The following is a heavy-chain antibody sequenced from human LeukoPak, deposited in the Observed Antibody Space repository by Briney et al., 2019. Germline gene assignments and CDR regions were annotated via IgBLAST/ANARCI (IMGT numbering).Heavy chain of an antibody. CDR2: IYYSGNT. CDR3: ARAGLNNNYASTPLDV. V-gene: IGHV4-30-2*01. D-gene: IGHD4-11*01. J-gene: IGHJ6*04. CDR1: GGSISSGDYY. Sequence: SQTLSLTCTVSGGSISSGDYYWSWIRQPPGKGLEWIGYIYYSGNTYYNPSLKSRVTISVDRSKNQFSLKLSSVTAADTAMYYCARAGLNNNYASTPLDVWGKGTTVTVSS.